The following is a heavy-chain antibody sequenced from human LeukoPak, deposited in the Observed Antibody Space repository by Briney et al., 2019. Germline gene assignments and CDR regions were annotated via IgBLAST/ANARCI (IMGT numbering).Heavy chain of an antibody. CDR1: GFTFSSYW. Sequence: GGSLRLSCAASGFTFSSYWMSWVRQAPGKGLEWVANIKQDGSEKYYVDSVKGRFTISRDNAKNSLYLQMNSLRAEDTAVYYCARELVGYCSSTSCYSSISYYYMDVWGKGTTVTVSS. V-gene: IGHV3-7*01. CDR3: ARELVGYCSSTSCYSSISYYYMDV. CDR2: IKQDGSEK. J-gene: IGHJ6*03. D-gene: IGHD2-2*02.